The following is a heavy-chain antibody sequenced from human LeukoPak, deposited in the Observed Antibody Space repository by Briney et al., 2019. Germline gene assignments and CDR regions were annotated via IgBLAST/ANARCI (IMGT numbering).Heavy chain of an antibody. Sequence: SETLSLTCIVSGGSISGYAWSWIRQPAGKGLEWIGRIYTSGSTNYNPSLKSRVTISVDTSKNQFSLKPSSVTAADTAVYYCARVPRRSTSPEGFDYWGQGTLVTVSS. CDR3: ARVPRRSTSPEGFDY. CDR2: IYTSGST. J-gene: IGHJ4*02. D-gene: IGHD6-6*01. CDR1: GGSISGYA. V-gene: IGHV4-4*07.